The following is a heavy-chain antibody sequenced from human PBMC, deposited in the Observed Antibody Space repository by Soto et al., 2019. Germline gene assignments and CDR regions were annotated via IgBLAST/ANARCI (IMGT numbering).Heavy chain of an antibody. J-gene: IGHJ6*02. CDR2: ISYDGSNK. Sequence: QVQLVESGGGEVQPGRSLRLSCTASGFTFSTYAMHWVRQAPGKGLEWVAVISYDGSNKYYADSVKGRFTISRDNSKNTLYLQMNSLRVEDTAVYYCAREAGYSYGIYYYYGMNVWVQGTTVTVSS. CDR1: GFTFSTYA. V-gene: IGHV3-30-3*01. CDR3: AREAGYSYGIYYYYGMNV. D-gene: IGHD5-18*01.